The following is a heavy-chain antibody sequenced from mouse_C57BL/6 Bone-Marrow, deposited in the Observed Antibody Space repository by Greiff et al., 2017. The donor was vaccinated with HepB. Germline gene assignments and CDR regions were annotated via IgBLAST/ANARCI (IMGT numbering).Heavy chain of an antibody. CDR2: IDPSDSET. J-gene: IGHJ4*01. CDR1: GYTFTSYW. CDR3: ARTKSSYEAMDY. D-gene: IGHD1-1*01. V-gene: IGHV1-52*01. Sequence: QVQLQQPGAELVRPGSSVKLSCKASGYTFTSYWMHWVKQRPIQGLEWIGKIDPSDSETHYNQKFKDKATLTVDKSSSTAYMQLSSLTSEDSAVYYCARTKSSYEAMDYWGQGTSVTVSS.